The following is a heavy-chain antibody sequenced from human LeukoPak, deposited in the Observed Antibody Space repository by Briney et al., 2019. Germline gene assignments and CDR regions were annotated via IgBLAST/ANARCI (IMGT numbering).Heavy chain of an antibody. CDR3: ARDRGYYDSNDAFDI. CDR2: ISSSGSTI. D-gene: IGHD3-22*01. V-gene: IGHV3-48*03. Sequence: GGSLRLSCAASGFTFSSYEMNWVRQAPGKGLEWVSYISSSGSTIYYADSVKGRFTISRDNAKNSLYLQMNSLRAEDAAVYYCARDRGYYDSNDAFDIWGQGTMVTVSS. CDR1: GFTFSSYE. J-gene: IGHJ3*02.